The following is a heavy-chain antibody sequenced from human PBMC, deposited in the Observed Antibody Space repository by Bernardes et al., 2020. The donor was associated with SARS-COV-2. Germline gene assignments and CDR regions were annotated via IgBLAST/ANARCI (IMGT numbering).Heavy chain of an antibody. D-gene: IGHD2-15*01. Sequence: GGSLRLSCAASGFTFSSYAMHWVRQAPGKGLEWVAVISYDGSNKYYADSVKGRFTISRDNSKNTLYLQMNSLRAEDTAVYYCASGYGGNYWYFDLWGRGNLVTVSS. V-gene: IGHV3-30*01. J-gene: IGHJ2*01. CDR2: ISYDGSNK. CDR3: ASGYGGNYWYFDL. CDR1: GFTFSSYA.